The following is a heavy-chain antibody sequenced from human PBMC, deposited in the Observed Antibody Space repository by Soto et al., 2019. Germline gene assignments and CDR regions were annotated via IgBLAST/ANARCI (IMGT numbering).Heavy chain of an antibody. CDR2: IYPGDSDP. V-gene: IGHV5-51*01. J-gene: IGHJ6*02. D-gene: IGHD3-10*01. CDR1: GYTFTNYW. CDR3: AAPIFYYGMDV. Sequence: GESLKTPCKGPGYTFTNYWIGWVRQMPGKGPEWMGIIYPGDSDPKYNPPFQGQVTISADKSITTTYLQWSSLKASDTAIYYCAAPIFYYGMDVWGQGTTVTVSS.